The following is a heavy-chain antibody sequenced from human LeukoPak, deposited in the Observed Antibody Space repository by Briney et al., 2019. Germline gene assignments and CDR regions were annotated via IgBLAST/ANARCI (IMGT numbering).Heavy chain of an antibody. J-gene: IGHJ6*02. V-gene: IGHV1-2*02. CDR2: INTKTGDT. CDR3: ARGYYGMDL. Sequence: ASVKVSCKASGYTFICQYLYWARQTPGQGGEWMGWINTKTGDTDSAQNFQGRATMTRDTSVSTVYMELSRLTSDDTAVYYCARGYYGMDLWGQGTTVTVSS. CDR1: GYTFICQY.